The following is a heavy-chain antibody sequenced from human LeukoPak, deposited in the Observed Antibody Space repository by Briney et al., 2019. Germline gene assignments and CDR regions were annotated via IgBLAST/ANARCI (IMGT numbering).Heavy chain of an antibody. CDR1: GYTFTSYG. Sequence: ASVKVSCKASGYTFTSYGINWVRQATGQGLEWMGWMNPNSGNTGYAQKFQGRVTMTRNTSISTAYMELSSLRSEDTAVYYCARRGDWPYYYGMDVWGQGTTVTVSS. CDR2: MNPNSGNT. D-gene: IGHD2-21*02. V-gene: IGHV1-8*01. CDR3: ARRGDWPYYYGMDV. J-gene: IGHJ6*02.